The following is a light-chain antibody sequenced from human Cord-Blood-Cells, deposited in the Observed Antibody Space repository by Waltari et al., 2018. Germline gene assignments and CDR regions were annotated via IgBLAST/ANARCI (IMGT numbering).Light chain of an antibody. J-gene: IGLJ7*01. CDR1: SSDVGSYNL. V-gene: IGLV2-23*01. Sequence: HSALTQPASVSGSPGQSITISCTGTSSDVGSYNLVSWYQQHPGKAPKLMIYEGSKRPSGVSNRFSGSKSGNMASLTISGLQAEDEADYYCCSYAGSSTVFGGGTQLTVL. CDR3: CSYAGSSTV. CDR2: EGS.